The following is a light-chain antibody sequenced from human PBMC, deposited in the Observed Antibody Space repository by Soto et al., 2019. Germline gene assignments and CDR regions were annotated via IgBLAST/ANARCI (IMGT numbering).Light chain of an antibody. V-gene: IGKV4-1*01. CDR3: QQYYTNPFT. Sequence: DFVMTQSPDSLAVSLGERATINCKSSQSVLYSTNNKNYLAWYQQKPGQPPKLLIYWASTRESGVPDRFSGRGSGTDFTLTISSLQAEDVALYFCQQYYTNPFTFGGGTKVELK. CDR1: QSVLYSTNNKNY. J-gene: IGKJ4*01. CDR2: WAS.